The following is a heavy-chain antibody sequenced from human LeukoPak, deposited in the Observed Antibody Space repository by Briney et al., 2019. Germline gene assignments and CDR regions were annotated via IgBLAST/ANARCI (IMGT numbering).Heavy chain of an antibody. CDR2: ISYIGST. Sequence: SESLSLTCTVSGGSISSYYWSWIRQPPGKGLEWIGYISYIGSTNYNPSLKSRVTISIDTSKNQFSLKLSSVTAADTAVYYCARDLVTVTKGFDIWGQGTMVSVSS. CDR3: ARDLVTVTKGFDI. J-gene: IGHJ3*02. V-gene: IGHV4-59*01. CDR1: GGSISSYY. D-gene: IGHD4-17*01.